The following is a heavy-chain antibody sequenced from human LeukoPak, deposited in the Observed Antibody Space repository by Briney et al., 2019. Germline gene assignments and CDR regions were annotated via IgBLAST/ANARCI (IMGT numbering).Heavy chain of an antibody. Sequence: GGSLRLSCAASGFTFSSYSMNWVRQAPGKGLEWVSSISSSSSYIYYADSVKGRFTISRDNAKNSLYLQMNSLRAEDTAVYYCAKGMTTVTHTPGDYWGQGTLVTVSS. V-gene: IGHV3-21*04. D-gene: IGHD4-17*01. CDR2: ISSSSSYI. CDR1: GFTFSSYS. J-gene: IGHJ4*02. CDR3: AKGMTTVTHTPGDY.